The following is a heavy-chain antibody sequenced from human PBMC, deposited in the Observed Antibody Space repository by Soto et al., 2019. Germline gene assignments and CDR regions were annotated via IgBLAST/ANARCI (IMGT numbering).Heavy chain of an antibody. CDR2: ISAYNGNT. D-gene: IGHD3-3*01. CDR3: ARAPYDFWSGYSGVYYYMDV. V-gene: IGHV1-18*01. J-gene: IGHJ6*03. CDR1: GYTFTSYG. Sequence: ASVKVSCKASGYTFTSYGISWVRQAPGQGLEWMGWISAYNGNTNYAQKLQGRVTMTTDTSTSTAYMELRSLRSDDTAVYYCARAPYDFWSGYSGVYYYMDVWGKGTTVTVSS.